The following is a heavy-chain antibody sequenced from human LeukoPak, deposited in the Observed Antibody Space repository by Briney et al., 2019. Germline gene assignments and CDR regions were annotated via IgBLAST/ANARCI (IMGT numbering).Heavy chain of an antibody. CDR1: GFTFNIYD. CDR3: VKGKTFDS. J-gene: IGHJ4*02. V-gene: IGHV3-64*02. D-gene: IGHD4-23*01. Sequence: GGSLRLSCAASGFTFNIYDMHWVRQAPGKGLEYVSAISPNGGRTHYPDSMKGRFTSSRDNSKDTLYLQMGSLRAEDMAVYCCVKGKTFDSWGQGTLVTVSS. CDR2: ISPNGGRT.